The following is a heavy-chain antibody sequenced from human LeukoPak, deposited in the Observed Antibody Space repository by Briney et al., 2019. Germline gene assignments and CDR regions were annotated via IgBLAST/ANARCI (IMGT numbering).Heavy chain of an antibody. D-gene: IGHD3-22*01. J-gene: IGHJ3*01. CDR2: ISNNGGIT. CDR1: EFTFTTHA. CDR3: AASITMIDDALDV. Sequence: GGSLRLSCEASEFTFTTHAMNWVRQAPGKGLEWVSAISNNGGITYYADSVKGRFTISRDNSKNTLYLQMNSLRAEDTAVYFCAASITMIDDALDVWGQGTLVTVSS. V-gene: IGHV3-23*01.